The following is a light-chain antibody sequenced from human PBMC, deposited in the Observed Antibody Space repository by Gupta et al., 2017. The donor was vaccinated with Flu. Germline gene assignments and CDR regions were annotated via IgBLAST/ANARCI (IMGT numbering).Light chain of an antibody. J-gene: IGKJ1*01. CDR3: QQLNSYPRT. Sequence: GDRVTITGRASKGISNYLAWYQQKPWKAPKLLIYDAFTLVSGVPSRFSGSGSWSDFTLTISSLQTEDFGTYYCQQLNSYPRTFGQGTKVEIK. CDR1: KGISNY. CDR2: DAF. V-gene: IGKV1-9*01.